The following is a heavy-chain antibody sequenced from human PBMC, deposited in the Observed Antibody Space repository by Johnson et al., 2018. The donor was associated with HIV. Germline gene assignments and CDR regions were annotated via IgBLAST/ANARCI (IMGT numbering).Heavy chain of an antibody. CDR3: ARDAKYYYDSSGYYYEHDAFDI. CDR1: GFTFSNYW. Sequence: VQLVESGGVVVQPGGSLRLSCAASGFTFSNYWMSWVRQAPGKGLEWVANIKQDGSEKYYVDSVKGRFTISRDNAKNSLYLQMNSLRAEDTAVYYCARDAKYYYDSSGYYYEHDAFDIWGQGTMVTVSS. J-gene: IGHJ3*02. V-gene: IGHV3-7*05. CDR2: IKQDGSEK. D-gene: IGHD3-22*01.